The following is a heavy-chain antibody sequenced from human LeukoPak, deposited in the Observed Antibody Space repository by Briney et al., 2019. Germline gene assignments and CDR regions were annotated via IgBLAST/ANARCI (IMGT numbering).Heavy chain of an antibody. CDR2: ISSSSSYI. CDR1: GFTFSSYE. V-gene: IGHV3-21*01. J-gene: IGHJ4*02. Sequence: GGSLRLSCAASGFTFSSYEMNWVRQAPGKGLEWVSSISSSSSYIYYADSVKGRFTISRDNAKNSLYLQMNSLRAEDTAVYYCARDFDSSTKGGYWGQGTLVTVSS. CDR3: ARDFDSSTKGGY. D-gene: IGHD6-13*01.